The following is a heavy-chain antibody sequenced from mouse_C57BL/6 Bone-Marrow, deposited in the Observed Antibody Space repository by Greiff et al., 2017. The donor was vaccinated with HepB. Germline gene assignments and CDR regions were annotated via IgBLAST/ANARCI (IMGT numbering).Heavy chain of an antibody. CDR2: IYPSDSET. Sequence: QVHVKQPGAELVRPGSSVKLSCKASGYTFTSYWMDWVKQRPGQGLEWIGNIYPSDSETHYNQKFKDKATLTVDKSSSTAYMQLSSLTSEDSAVYYCARGPKDYFDYWGQGTTLTVSS. J-gene: IGHJ2*01. V-gene: IGHV1-61*01. CDR3: ARGPKDYFDY. CDR1: GYTFTSYW.